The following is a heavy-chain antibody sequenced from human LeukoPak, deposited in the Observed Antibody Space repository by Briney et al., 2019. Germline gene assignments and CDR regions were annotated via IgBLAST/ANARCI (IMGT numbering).Heavy chain of an antibody. D-gene: IGHD3-10*01. CDR3: AKDLGVAGSYSMDY. CDR1: GFTFSSYG. Sequence: GGSLRLSCAASGFTFSSYGMHWVRQAPGKGLEWVAVISYDGSNRYYADSVKGRFTISRDNSKNTLYLQMNSLRAEDTAVYYCAKDLGVAGSYSMDYWGQGTLVTVSS. J-gene: IGHJ4*02. V-gene: IGHV3-30*18. CDR2: ISYDGSNR.